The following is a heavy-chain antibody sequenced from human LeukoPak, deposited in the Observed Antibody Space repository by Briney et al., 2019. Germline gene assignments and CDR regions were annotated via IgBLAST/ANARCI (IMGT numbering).Heavy chain of an antibody. CDR2: LYYSGST. CDR3: ARRHDGEFDY. CDR1: GGSISSSSYH. V-gene: IGHV4-39*01. D-gene: IGHD3-10*01. Sequence: KSSETLSLTCTVSGGSISSSSYHWGWIRLPPGKGLEWIGNLYYSGSTYYNPSLKSRVTISVDRSKNQFSLKLNSATAADTAVYYCARRHDGEFDYWGQGTLVTVSS. J-gene: IGHJ4*02.